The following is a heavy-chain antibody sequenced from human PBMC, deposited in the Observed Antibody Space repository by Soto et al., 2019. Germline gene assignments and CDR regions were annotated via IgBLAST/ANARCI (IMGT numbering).Heavy chain of an antibody. D-gene: IGHD2-21*02. Sequence: PWGSLRLFCAASGFTFSSYSMNWVRQAPGKGLEWVSSISGSSSCIYYADSVKGRFTISRDNSKNTLYLQMNSLRAEDTAVYYCAKAKPYCGGDCYIAYDYWGQGTLVTVSP. CDR3: AKAKPYCGGDCYIAYDY. CDR1: GFTFSSYS. CDR2: ISGSSSCI. J-gene: IGHJ4*02. V-gene: IGHV3-21*04.